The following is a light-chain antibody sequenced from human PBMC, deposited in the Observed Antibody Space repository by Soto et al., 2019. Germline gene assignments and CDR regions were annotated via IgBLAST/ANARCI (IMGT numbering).Light chain of an antibody. CDR2: GVS. V-gene: IGLV2-14*03. CDR1: SSDVGAYKY. J-gene: IGLJ1*01. CDR3: SSFTGPTTLDV. Sequence: QSALTQPASVSGSPGQSVTISCTGTSSDVGAYKYVSWYQKHPGKAPKLMIYGVSNRPSGICNRFSGSKSGNTAFLTISGLQPEYEADYYCSSFTGPTTLDVFGTGTKLTVL.